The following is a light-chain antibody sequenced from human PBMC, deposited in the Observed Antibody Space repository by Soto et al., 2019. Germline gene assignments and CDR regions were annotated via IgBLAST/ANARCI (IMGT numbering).Light chain of an antibody. CDR2: DAS. CDR3: QESYFLAVT. V-gene: IGKV1-5*01. Sequence: DIRMTQSPAALSASVGDRVTITCRASQSISYWLAWYQQKPGKAPKLLIYDASSLESGVPSRFSGGGSGTDFTLTISMLQEEDFSTYCRQESYFLAVTFGGGTKVDIK. J-gene: IGKJ4*01. CDR1: QSISYW.